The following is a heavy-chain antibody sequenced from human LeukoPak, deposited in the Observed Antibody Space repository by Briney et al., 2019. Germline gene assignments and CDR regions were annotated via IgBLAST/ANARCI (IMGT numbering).Heavy chain of an antibody. CDR1: GYTFTSNY. J-gene: IGHJ4*02. Sequence: ASVKVSCKAFGYTFTSNYMHWVRQAPGQGPEWMGVISPSGGSTTYAQKFQGRVTLTRDMSTSTDYLELSSLRSEDTAVYYCARDLGPLTWILDYWGQGTLVTVSS. CDR3: ARDLGPLTWILDY. D-gene: IGHD7-27*01. V-gene: IGHV1-46*01. CDR2: ISPSGGST.